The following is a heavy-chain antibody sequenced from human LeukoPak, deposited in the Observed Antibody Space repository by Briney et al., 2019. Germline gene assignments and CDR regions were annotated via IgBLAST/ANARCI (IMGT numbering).Heavy chain of an antibody. CDR3: ARNYDFWSGYPIAFDI. D-gene: IGHD3-3*01. CDR1: VYTFTSCG. CDR2: IIPIFGTA. V-gene: IGHV1-69*13. Sequence: GASVRLSCRFSVYTFTSCGIRCVRRASGRGLEWRGGIIPIFGTANYAQKFQGRVTITADESTSTAYMELSSLRSEDTAVYYCARNYDFWSGYPIAFDIWGQGTMVTVSS. J-gene: IGHJ3*02.